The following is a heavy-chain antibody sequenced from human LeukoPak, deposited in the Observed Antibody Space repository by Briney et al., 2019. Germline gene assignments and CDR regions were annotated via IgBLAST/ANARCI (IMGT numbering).Heavy chain of an antibody. D-gene: IGHD5-12*01. V-gene: IGHV3-73*01. J-gene: IGHJ6*03. CDR3: ARVIRWRWLQSSYMDV. CDR2: IRSKANSYAT. CDR1: GFTFSGSV. Sequence: GGSLRLSCAASGFTFSGSVMHWVRQASGKGLEWVGRIRSKANSYATAYAASVKGRFTISRDDSKNTAYLQMNSLKTEDTAVYYCARVIRWRWLQSSYMDVWGKGTTVTVSS.